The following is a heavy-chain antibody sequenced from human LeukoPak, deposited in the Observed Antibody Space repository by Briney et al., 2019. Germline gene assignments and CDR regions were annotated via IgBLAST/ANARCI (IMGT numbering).Heavy chain of an antibody. CDR3: VRWGSRGYYFDY. V-gene: IGHV3-73*01. J-gene: IGHJ4*02. D-gene: IGHD1-26*01. CDR1: GFTFSGSA. CDR2: IRSKANSYAT. Sequence: GGSLRLSCAASGFTFSGSAMHWVRQASGKGLEWVGRIRSKANSYATAYAASVKGRFTISRDDSKNTAYLQMNSLKTEDTAVYYCVRWGSRGYYFDYWGQGTLVTVSS.